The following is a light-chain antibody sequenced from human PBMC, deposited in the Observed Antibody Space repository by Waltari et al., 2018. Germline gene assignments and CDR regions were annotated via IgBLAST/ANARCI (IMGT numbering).Light chain of an antibody. CDR1: TNDLGSYNY. CDR2: DVT. V-gene: IGLV2-11*01. J-gene: IGLJ3*02. CDR3: CSYAGSYTWV. Sequence: SALTQPRSVSGSPGQSVTISCTGTTNDLGSYNYVSWYQQHPGKAPKLIILDVTKRPSGVPDRLSGSKSGNTASLTIPGLRAEDEAEYYCCSYAGSYTWVFGGGTKLTVV.